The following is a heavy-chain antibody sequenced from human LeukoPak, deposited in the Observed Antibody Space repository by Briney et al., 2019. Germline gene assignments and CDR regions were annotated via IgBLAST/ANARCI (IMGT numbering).Heavy chain of an antibody. V-gene: IGHV4-34*01. Sequence: PSETLSLTRAVYGGSFSGYYWSWIRQPPGKGLEWIGEINHSGSTNYNPSLKSRVTISVDTSKNQFSLKLSSVTAADTAVYYCARVSRGYSYGNFDYWGQGTLVTVSS. CDR3: ARVSRGYSYGNFDY. J-gene: IGHJ4*02. D-gene: IGHD5-18*01. CDR2: INHSGST. CDR1: GGSFSGYY.